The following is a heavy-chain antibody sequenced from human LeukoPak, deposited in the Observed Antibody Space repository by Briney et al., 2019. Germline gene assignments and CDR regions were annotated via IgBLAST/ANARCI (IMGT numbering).Heavy chain of an antibody. CDR1: GYTFTGYY. J-gene: IGHJ4*02. V-gene: IGHV1-2*02. CDR3: ARGSLKSRSRSSEVYY. Sequence: ASVKVSCKASGYTFTGYYMHWVRQAPGQGLEWMGWINPSSGGTNYAQKFQGRVTMTRDTSISTAYMELSRLRSDDTAVYYCARGSLKSRSRSSEVYYWGQGTLVTVSS. CDR2: INPSSGGT. D-gene: IGHD6-6*01.